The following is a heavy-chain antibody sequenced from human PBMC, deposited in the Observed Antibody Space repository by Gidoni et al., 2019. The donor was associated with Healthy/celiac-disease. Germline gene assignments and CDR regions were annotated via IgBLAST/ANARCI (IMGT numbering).Heavy chain of an antibody. CDR1: RYTFTSYY. J-gene: IGHJ4*02. Sequence: QVQLVQSGAEVKKPGASVKVSCQASRYTFTSYYMHWVRQAPGQGLEWMGIINPSGGSTSYAQKFQGRVTMTRDTSTSTVYMELSSLRSEDTAVYYCARAPRTYDILTGSLDYWGQGTLVTVSS. CDR3: ARAPRTYDILTGSLDY. D-gene: IGHD3-9*01. V-gene: IGHV1-46*01. CDR2: INPSGGST.